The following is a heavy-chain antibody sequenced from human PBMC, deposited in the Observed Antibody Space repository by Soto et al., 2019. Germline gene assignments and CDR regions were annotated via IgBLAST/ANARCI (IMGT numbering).Heavy chain of an antibody. CDR3: ARDLHDYVSFRFDP. CDR1: GFTFSSYS. D-gene: IGHD3-16*01. CDR2: ISRSSSYI. J-gene: IGHJ5*02. Sequence: GVSLRLSFAASGFTFSSYSMNWVRQVPGKGLEWVSSISRSSSYIYYADSVKGRFTISRDNAKNSLYLQMNSLRAEDTAVYYCARDLHDYVSFRFDPWGQGTLVTVSS. V-gene: IGHV3-21*01.